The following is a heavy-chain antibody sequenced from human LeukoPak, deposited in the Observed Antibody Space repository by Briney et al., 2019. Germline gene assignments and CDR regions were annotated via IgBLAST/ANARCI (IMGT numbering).Heavy chain of an antibody. V-gene: IGHV3-30-3*01. CDR3: ARHWGFDY. Sequence: TGGSLRLSCAASGFTFRRYAMHWVRQAPGRGLEWVATTSYDGSNKFYADSVKGRFTISRDNSKNTLYLQMDSLGTEDTAVYYCARHWGFDYWGQGTLVTVSS. CDR2: TSYDGSNK. J-gene: IGHJ4*02. D-gene: IGHD3-16*01. CDR1: GFTFRRYA.